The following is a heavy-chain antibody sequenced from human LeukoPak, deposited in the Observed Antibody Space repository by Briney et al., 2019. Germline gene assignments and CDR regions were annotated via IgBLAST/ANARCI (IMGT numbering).Heavy chain of an antibody. CDR1: GFTFSSYW. CDR3: ARDDRLLSFLK. J-gene: IGHJ4*02. V-gene: IGHV3-74*01. D-gene: IGHD3-9*01. Sequence: GGSLRLSCAASGFTFSSYWMNWVRQAPGKGLVWVSRINGDGSSTNYADSVKGRFTISRDNAKNSLYLQMNSLRAEDTAIYYCARDDRLLSFLKWGQGTLVTVSS. CDR2: INGDGSST.